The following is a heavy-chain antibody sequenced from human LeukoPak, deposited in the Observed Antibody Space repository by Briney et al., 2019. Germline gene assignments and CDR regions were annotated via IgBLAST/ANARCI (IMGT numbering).Heavy chain of an antibody. J-gene: IGHJ4*02. CDR1: GGTLSSYA. V-gene: IGHV1-8*02. Sequence: ASVKVSCKASGGTLSSYAISWVRQAPGQGLEWMGWMNPNSGNTGYAQKFQGRVTMTRNTSISTAYMELSSLRSEDTAVYYCARDFLAVAGDYWGQGTLVTVSS. CDR2: MNPNSGNT. D-gene: IGHD6-19*01. CDR3: ARDFLAVAGDY.